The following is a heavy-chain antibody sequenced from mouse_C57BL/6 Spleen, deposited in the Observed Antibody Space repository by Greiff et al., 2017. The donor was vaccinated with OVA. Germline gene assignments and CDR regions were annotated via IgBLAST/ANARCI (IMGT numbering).Heavy chain of an antibody. CDR2: IDPNRGGT. Sequence: VQLQQPGAELVKPGASVKLSCKASGYTFTSYWMHWVKQRPGRGLEWIGRIDPNRGGTKYNEKFKSKATLTVDKPSSTAYMQLSSLTSEDSAVYYCARSGYYGSSYWYFDVWGTGTTVTVSS. CDR1: GYTFTSYW. D-gene: IGHD1-1*01. J-gene: IGHJ1*03. CDR3: ARSGYYGSSYWYFDV. V-gene: IGHV1-72*01.